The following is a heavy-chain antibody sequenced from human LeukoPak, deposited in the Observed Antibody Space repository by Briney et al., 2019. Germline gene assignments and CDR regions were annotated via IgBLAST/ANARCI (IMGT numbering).Heavy chain of an antibody. CDR1: GFTFSNAW. J-gene: IGHJ4*02. CDR3: ARSIGGIAAAGFDY. CDR2: IYSGGST. D-gene: IGHD6-13*01. V-gene: IGHV3-53*01. Sequence: PGGSLRLSCAASGFTFSNAWMSWVRQAPGKGLEWVSVIYSGGSTYYADSVKGRFTISRDNSKNTLYLQMNSLRAEDTAVYYCARSIGGIAAAGFDYWGQGTLVTVSS.